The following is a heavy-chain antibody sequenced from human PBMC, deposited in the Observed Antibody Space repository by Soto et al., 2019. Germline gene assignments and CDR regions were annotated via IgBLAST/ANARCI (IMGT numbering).Heavy chain of an antibody. D-gene: IGHD1-26*01. Sequence: QVQLVESGGGVVQPGRSLRLSCAASGFTFSSYAMHWVRQAPGKGLEWVAVISYDGSNKYYADSVKGRFTISRDNSKNTLYLQMNSLRAQDTAVCYCARVGPPWEEWELRWAVDYWGQGTLVTVSS. CDR2: ISYDGSNK. V-gene: IGHV3-30-3*01. CDR3: ARVGPPWEEWELRWAVDY. J-gene: IGHJ4*02. CDR1: GFTFSSYA.